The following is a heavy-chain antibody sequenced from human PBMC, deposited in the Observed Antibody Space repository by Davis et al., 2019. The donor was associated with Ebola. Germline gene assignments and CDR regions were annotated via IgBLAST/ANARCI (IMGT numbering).Heavy chain of an antibody. V-gene: IGHV1-46*01. CDR2: INPSGGST. J-gene: IGHJ4*02. CDR3: AKSEQLVLPDY. Sequence: AASVKVSCKASGYTFTSYYMHWVRQAPGQGLEWMGIINPSGGSTSYAQKFQGRATMTRDTSTSTVYMELSSLRSEDTAVYYCAKSEQLVLPDYWGQGTLVTVSS. D-gene: IGHD6-6*01. CDR1: GYTFTSYY.